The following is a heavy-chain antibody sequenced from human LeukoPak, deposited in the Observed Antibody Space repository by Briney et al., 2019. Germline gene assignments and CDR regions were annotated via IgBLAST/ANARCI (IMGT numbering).Heavy chain of an antibody. CDR3: ARESVKDGSAFDY. D-gene: IGHD5-24*01. J-gene: IGHJ4*02. CDR1: GFTFSSYG. Sequence: GSLRLSCAASGFTFSSYGMSWIRQPAGKGLEWIGRIYTSGSTNYNSSLKSRVTISVDTSKSQFSLKLSSVTAADTAVYYCARESVKDGSAFDYWGQGTLVTVSS. V-gene: IGHV4-4*07. CDR2: IYTSGST.